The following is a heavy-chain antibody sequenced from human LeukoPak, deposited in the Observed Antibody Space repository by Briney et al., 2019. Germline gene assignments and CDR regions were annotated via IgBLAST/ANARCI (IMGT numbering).Heavy chain of an antibody. D-gene: IGHD6-6*01. CDR1: GYTFTGYY. J-gene: IGHJ4*02. CDR2: INPTSDGT. CDR3: AKDPGDQGIAARPNDY. V-gene: IGHV1-2*02. Sequence: ASVKVSCKASGYTFTGYYMHWVRQAPGQGLEWKGWINPTSDGTNYAQKLQRRVTMTRDTSISTAYMELSRLRSDDTAVYYCAKDPGDQGIAARPNDYWGQGTLVTVSS.